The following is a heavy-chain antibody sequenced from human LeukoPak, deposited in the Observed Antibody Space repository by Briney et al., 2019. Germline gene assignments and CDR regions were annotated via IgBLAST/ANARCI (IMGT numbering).Heavy chain of an antibody. CDR1: GFKFNDYA. V-gene: IGHV3-9*01. J-gene: IGHJ4*02. Sequence: PGGSLRLSCVASGFKFNDYAMHWVRQAPGKGLEWVSGLSWHSGSIGYADSVKGRFIISRDNAKNSLYLEMNSLRPEDSALYYCAKETKVGENLYYFDYWGREPWSPSPQ. CDR2: LSWHSGSI. CDR3: AKETKVGENLYYFDY. D-gene: IGHD1-26*01.